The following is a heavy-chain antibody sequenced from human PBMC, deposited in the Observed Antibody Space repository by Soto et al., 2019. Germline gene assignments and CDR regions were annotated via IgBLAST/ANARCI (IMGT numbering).Heavy chain of an antibody. CDR2: ISAYNGNT. J-gene: IGHJ3*02. CDR1: GYTFTSYG. D-gene: IGHD4-17*01. V-gene: IGHV1-18*01. CDR3: ARGPTTVTTSDAFDI. Sequence: ASVKVSCKASGYTFTSYGISWVRQAPGQGLEWMGWISAYNGNTNYAQRLQGRVTMTTDTSTSTAYMELRSLRSDDTAVYYCARGPTTVTTSDAFDIWGQGTMVTVSS.